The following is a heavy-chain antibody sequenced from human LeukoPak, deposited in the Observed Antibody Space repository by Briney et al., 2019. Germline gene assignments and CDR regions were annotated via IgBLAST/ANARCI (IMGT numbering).Heavy chain of an antibody. CDR1: GYTFTGYY. D-gene: IGHD6-19*01. J-gene: IGHJ4*02. V-gene: IGHV1-2*06. CDR2: INPNSGGT. CDR3: ARGLAPQYSSGWYSYFDY. Sequence: ASVKVSCKASGYTFTGYYMHWMRQAPGQGLEWMGRINPNSGGTNYAQKFQGRVTMTRDASISTAYMELSRLRSDDTAVYYCARGLAPQYSSGWYSYFDYWGQGTLVTVSS.